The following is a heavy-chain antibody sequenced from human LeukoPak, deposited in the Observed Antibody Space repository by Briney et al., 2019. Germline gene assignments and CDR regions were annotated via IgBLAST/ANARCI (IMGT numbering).Heavy chain of an antibody. CDR1: GLTFSNFP. CDR3: ARDTRSSPDY. J-gene: IGHJ4*02. D-gene: IGHD3-10*01. Sequence: GGSLRLSCSASGLTFSNFPMHWVRQAPGKGLEYVSAVSSDGGSTYYADSVRHRFTISRDNSKNTLSLQMGSLRPEDTAVYYCARDTRSSPDYWGQGTLVTVSS. V-gene: IGHV3-64D*09. CDR2: VSSDGGST.